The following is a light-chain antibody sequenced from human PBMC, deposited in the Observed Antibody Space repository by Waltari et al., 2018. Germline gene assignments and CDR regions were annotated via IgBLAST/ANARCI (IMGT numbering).Light chain of an antibody. J-gene: IGKJ4*01. CDR2: DAS. V-gene: IGKV3-11*01. Sequence: EIVLTQSPATLSLSPGDRATLSCRASQSVGNSLYWYQQKPGQPPRLLIYDASTRPTGIPARFSGSGSGTDFTLTIGSLEPEDFAIYYCLQRSSSPPTFGGGTTVEIK. CDR3: LQRSSSPPT. CDR1: QSVGNS.